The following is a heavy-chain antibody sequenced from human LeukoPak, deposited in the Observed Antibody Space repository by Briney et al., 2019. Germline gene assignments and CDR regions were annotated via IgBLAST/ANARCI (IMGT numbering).Heavy chain of an antibody. Sequence: GGSLRLSCAASGFTFSSYGMHWVRQAPGKGLEWVAFIRYDGSNKYYADSVKGRFTISRDNSKNTLYLQMNSLRAEDTAVYYCAKDFLYYYDSSPNPFDIWGQGTMVTVSS. V-gene: IGHV3-30*02. CDR1: GFTFSSYG. CDR2: IRYDGSNK. D-gene: IGHD3-22*01. J-gene: IGHJ3*02. CDR3: AKDFLYYYDSSPNPFDI.